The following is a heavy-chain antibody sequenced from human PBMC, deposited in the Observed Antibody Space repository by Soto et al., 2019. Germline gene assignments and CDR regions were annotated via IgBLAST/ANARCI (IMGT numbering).Heavy chain of an antibody. CDR2: VWYDGTNK. V-gene: IGHV3-33*01. CDR1: GFSLSNYG. CDR3: ARDTNNKWRSGYYYGMDV. Sequence: QVQLVESGGGVVQPGRSLRLSCAASGFSLSNYGMNWVRQAPGKGLEWVAVVWYDGTNKFYADSVKGRFTISRDNSNNTLFLQVNSVRAEDTAVYYCARDTNNKWRSGYYYGMDVWGQGTTVTVSS. J-gene: IGHJ6*02. D-gene: IGHD5-12*01.